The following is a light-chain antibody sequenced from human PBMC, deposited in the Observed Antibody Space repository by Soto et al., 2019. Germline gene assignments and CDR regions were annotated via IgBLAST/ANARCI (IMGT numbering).Light chain of an antibody. Sequence: QSVLTQPPSVSGAPGQRVTISCTGSSSNIGAGYDVHWYQQLPGTAPKLLIYGNSNRPSGVPDRFSGSKSGTSASLAITGLQAEDEAGYYCQSYDSSLSGAVFGGGTQLPVL. V-gene: IGLV1-40*01. CDR2: GNS. J-gene: IGLJ7*01. CDR1: SSNIGAGYD. CDR3: QSYDSSLSGAV.